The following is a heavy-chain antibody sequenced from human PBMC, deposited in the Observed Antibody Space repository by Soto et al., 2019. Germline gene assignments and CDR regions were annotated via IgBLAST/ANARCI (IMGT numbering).Heavy chain of an antibody. V-gene: IGHV3-7*01. J-gene: IGHJ4*02. Sequence: EVQLVESGGGLVQPGGSLRLSCAASGFTFSSYWMSWVRQAPGKGLEWVANIKQDGSEKYNVDFVKGRFTISRDNAKNSLYLQMNSLRVEDTAVYFCARGYGSGSLSGYWGQGTLVTVSS. CDR1: GFTFSSYW. CDR2: IKQDGSEK. D-gene: IGHD3-10*01. CDR3: ARGYGSGSLSGY.